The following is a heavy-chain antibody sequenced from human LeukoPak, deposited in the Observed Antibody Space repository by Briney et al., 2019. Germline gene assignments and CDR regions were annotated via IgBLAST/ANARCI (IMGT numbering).Heavy chain of an antibody. V-gene: IGHV4-39*01. J-gene: IGHJ4*02. CDR2: VYYSGSTT. CDR1: GGSISSSSYY. CDR3: ASYRKDRTIVVTGSSTRYYFDY. Sequence: PSETLSLTCTVSGGSISSSSYYWGWIRQPPGKGLEWIGNVYYSGSTTYYNPSLKSRVSISMDTSKNQFSLKLSSVTAADTAVYYCASYRKDRTIVVTGSSTRYYFDYWAREPWSPSPQ. D-gene: IGHD6-19*01.